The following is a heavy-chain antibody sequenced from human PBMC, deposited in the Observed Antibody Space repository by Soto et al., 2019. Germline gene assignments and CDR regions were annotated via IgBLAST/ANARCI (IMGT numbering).Heavy chain of an antibody. CDR2: IYATGTT. D-gene: IGHD1-1*01. J-gene: IGHJ5*02. CDR3: VRDGTKTLRDWFDP. CDR1: GASISGLY. V-gene: IGHV4-4*07. Sequence: SETLSLTCTVSGASISGLYWSWIRKSAGKGLEWIGRIYATGTTDYNPSLKSRVMMSVDTSKKQFSLKLRSVTAADTAVYYCVRDGTKTLRDWFDPWGQGISVTVSS.